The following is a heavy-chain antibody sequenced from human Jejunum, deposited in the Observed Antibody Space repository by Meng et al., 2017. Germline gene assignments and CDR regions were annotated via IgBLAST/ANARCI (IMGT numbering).Heavy chain of an antibody. V-gene: IGHV3-21*01. Sequence: GGSLRLSCAASGFTFSDYSMNWVRQAPGKGLEWVSFISSSSINIYYADSVKGRFTISRDNAKNSLYLQMNSLRAEDTAVYYCARGPCSSTSCYVSYYYRMDVWGRGTTVTVTS. CDR2: ISSSSINI. J-gene: IGHJ6*02. D-gene: IGHD2-2*01. CDR1: GFTFSDYS. CDR3: ARGPCSSTSCYVSYYYRMDV.